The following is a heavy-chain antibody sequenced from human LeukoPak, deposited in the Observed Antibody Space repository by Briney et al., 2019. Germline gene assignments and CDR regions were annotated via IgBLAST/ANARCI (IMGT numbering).Heavy chain of an antibody. D-gene: IGHD6-13*01. CDR2: MNPNSGNT. Sequence: ASVKVSCKASGYTFTSYDINWVRQATGQGLEWMGWMNPNSGNTGYAQKFQGRVTMTRNTSISTAYMELSSLRSEDTAVYYCAGDVEQQLVRAVDYWGQGTLVTVSS. J-gene: IGHJ4*02. CDR3: AGDVEQQLVRAVDY. V-gene: IGHV1-8*01. CDR1: GYTFTSYD.